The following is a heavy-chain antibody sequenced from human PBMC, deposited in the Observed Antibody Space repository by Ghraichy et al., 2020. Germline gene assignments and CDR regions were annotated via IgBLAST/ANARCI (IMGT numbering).Heavy chain of an antibody. J-gene: IGHJ6*03. CDR1: GGSFSDYY. V-gene: IGHV4-34*01. Sequence: SETLSLTCVYGGSFSDYYWTWIRQPPGKGLEWIGEINHSGSTNYNPSLRSRVTISVATSKNQFSLRLSSVTAADTAVYYCARAPGGLAVADNNLYYFIDVWGKGTTVTVSS. CDR3: ARAPGGLAVADNNLYYFIDV. D-gene: IGHD6-19*01. CDR2: INHSGST.